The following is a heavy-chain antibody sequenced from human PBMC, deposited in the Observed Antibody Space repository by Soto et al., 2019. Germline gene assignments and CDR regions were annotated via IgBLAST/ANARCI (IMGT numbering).Heavy chain of an antibody. CDR2: ISGSGGST. CDR3: AKGPDLTVTTVTIHSGYYYGMDV. CDR1: GFTFSSYA. V-gene: IGHV3-23*01. D-gene: IGHD4-17*01. J-gene: IGHJ6*02. Sequence: GGSLRLSCAASGFTFSSYAMSWVRQAPGKGLEWVSAISGSGGSTYYADSVKGRFTISRDNSKNTLYLQMNSLRAEDTAVYYCAKGPDLTVTTVTIHSGYYYGMDVWGQGTTVTVSS.